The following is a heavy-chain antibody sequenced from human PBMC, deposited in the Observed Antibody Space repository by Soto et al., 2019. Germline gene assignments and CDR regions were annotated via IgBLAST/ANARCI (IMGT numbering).Heavy chain of an antibody. V-gene: IGHV4-59*13. CDR1: GGSIRTYY. CDR2: IYRTGST. Sequence: PAETLSLTCTVSGGSIRTYYWNWIRQSPGKGLEWIGYIYRTGSTHYNPSLNGRAAISLGTSRNQFSLQLNSVTAADTAVYFCERPLGDDHFDLWGQGTLATVSP. CDR3: ERPLGDDHFDL. D-gene: IGHD3-9*01. J-gene: IGHJ4*03.